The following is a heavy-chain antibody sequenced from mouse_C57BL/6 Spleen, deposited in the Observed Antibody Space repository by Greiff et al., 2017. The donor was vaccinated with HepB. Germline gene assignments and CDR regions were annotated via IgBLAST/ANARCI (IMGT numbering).Heavy chain of an antibody. CDR1: GYTFPSYW. Sequence: QVQLQQSGAELVKPGASVKMSCKASGYTFPSYWITWVKQRPGQGLEWIGDIYPGSGSTNYNEKFKSKATLTVDTSSSTAYMQLSSLTSEDSAVYYCARYDYDGYAMDYWGQGTSVTVSS. J-gene: IGHJ4*01. V-gene: IGHV1-55*01. CDR2: IYPGSGST. D-gene: IGHD2-4*01. CDR3: ARYDYDGYAMDY.